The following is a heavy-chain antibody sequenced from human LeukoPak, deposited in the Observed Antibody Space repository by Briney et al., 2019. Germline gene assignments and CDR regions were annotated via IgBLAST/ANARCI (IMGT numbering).Heavy chain of an antibody. Sequence: SETLSLTCTVSGGSISSSSYYWGWIRQPPGKGLAWIGSIYYSGSTYYNPSLKSRVTISVDTSKNQFSLKLSSVTAADTAVYYCASSRNDFWSGYGDYWGQGTLVTVSS. CDR2: IYYSGST. J-gene: IGHJ4*02. CDR3: ASSRNDFWSGYGDY. V-gene: IGHV4-39*01. D-gene: IGHD3-3*01. CDR1: GGSISSSSYY.